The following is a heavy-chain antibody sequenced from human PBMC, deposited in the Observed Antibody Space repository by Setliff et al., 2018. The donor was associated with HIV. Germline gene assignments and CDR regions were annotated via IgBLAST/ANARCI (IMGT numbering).Heavy chain of an antibody. V-gene: IGHV3-66*02. J-gene: IGHJ4*02. D-gene: IGHD3-22*01. Sequence: GGSLRLSCAASGFTVSSNYMSWVRQAPGKGLEWVSVIYSGGSTYYADSVKGRFTISRDNSKNTLYLKMNSLRAEDTAVYYCARDRNYYDSSGYWGYWGQGTLVTVSS. CDR1: GFTVSSNY. CDR3: ARDRNYYDSSGYWGY. CDR2: IYSGGST.